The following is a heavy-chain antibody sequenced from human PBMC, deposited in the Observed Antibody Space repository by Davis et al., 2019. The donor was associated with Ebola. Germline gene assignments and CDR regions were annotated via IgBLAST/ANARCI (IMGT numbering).Heavy chain of an antibody. D-gene: IGHD3-22*01. Sequence: ASVKVSCKASGYTFTGYYMHWVRQAPGQGLEWMGWINPNSGGTNYAQKFQGWVTMTRDTSASTAYMELSSLRSEDTAVYYCAREGNYYDSAFDIWGQGTMVTVSS. CDR3: AREGNYYDSAFDI. CDR2: INPNSGGT. J-gene: IGHJ3*02. V-gene: IGHV1-2*04. CDR1: GYTFTGYY.